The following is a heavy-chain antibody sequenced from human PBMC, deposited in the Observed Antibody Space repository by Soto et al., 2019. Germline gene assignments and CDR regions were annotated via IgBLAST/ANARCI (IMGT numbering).Heavy chain of an antibody. Sequence: GGSLRLSCAASGFTFSNAWMSWVRQAPGKGLEWVGRIKSKTDGGTTDYATPVKGRFTISRDDSKNTLYLQMNSLKTEDTAVYYCTTDQDYYDSSGFTDYWGQGTLVTVSS. V-gene: IGHV3-15*01. D-gene: IGHD3-22*01. CDR3: TTDQDYYDSSGFTDY. J-gene: IGHJ4*02. CDR2: IKSKTDGGTT. CDR1: GFTFSNAW.